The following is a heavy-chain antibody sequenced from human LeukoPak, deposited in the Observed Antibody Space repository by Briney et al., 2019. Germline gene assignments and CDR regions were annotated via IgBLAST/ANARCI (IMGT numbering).Heavy chain of an antibody. CDR3: AFDYASGSYLGFDY. Sequence: GGSLRLSCVASGFTFSTYAMPWVRQAPGKGLEWVSAISGSGGSTYYADSVKGRFTISRDNSKNTLYLQMNSLRAEDTAVYYCAFDYASGSYLGFDYWGQGTLVTVSS. D-gene: IGHD3-10*01. CDR1: GFTFSTYA. V-gene: IGHV3-23*01. CDR2: ISGSGGST. J-gene: IGHJ4*02.